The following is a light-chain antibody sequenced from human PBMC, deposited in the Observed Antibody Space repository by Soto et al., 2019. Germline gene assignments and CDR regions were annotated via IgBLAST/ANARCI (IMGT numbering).Light chain of an antibody. CDR2: AAS. CDR3: QQSFSSPRT. CDR1: QTITTY. Sequence: DIQMTQSPSSLSASVGDRVTITCRASQTITTYLNWYQQKPGKAPKLLIYAASSLQSGVPSRFSGSGSGTDFTLTITNLQREDFATYFCQQSFSSPRTFGQGTKVDI. V-gene: IGKV1-39*01. J-gene: IGKJ1*01.